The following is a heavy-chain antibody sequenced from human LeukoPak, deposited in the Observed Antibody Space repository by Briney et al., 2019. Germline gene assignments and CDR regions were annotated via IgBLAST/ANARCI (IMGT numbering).Heavy chain of an antibody. CDR3: ASSGYSYGFRYYYYGMDV. CDR2: INHSGST. CDR1: GGSFSGYY. J-gene: IGHJ6*02. D-gene: IGHD5-18*01. V-gene: IGHV4-34*01. Sequence: SETLSLTCAVYGGSFSGYYWSWIRQPPGKGLEWIGEINHSGSTNYNPSLKSRVTISVDTSKNQFSLKLSSVTAADTAVYYCASSGYSYGFRYYYYGMDVWGQGTTVTVSS.